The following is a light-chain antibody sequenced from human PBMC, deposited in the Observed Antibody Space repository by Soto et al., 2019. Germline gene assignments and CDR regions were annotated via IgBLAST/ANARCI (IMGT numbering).Light chain of an antibody. Sequence: DIVMTQTPLSLSVTPGQPASISCKSSQSLLQSNGKAALYWYLQRPGQPPQLLIYEVSNRFSGVSDRFSGNGSGTDFTLTISRVEAGDVGVYYCMQSIQVPRTFGQGTKVETK. CDR1: QSLLQSNGKAA. CDR2: EVS. J-gene: IGKJ1*01. V-gene: IGKV2D-29*01. CDR3: MQSIQVPRT.